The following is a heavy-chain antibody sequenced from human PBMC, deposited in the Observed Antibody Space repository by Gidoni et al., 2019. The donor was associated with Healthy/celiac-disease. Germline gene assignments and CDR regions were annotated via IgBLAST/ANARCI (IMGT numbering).Heavy chain of an antibody. J-gene: IGHJ2*01. CDR2: ISGSGGST. CDR1: GVTFSSYA. D-gene: IGHD1-1*01. Sequence: EVQLLESGGGLVQPGGSLRLSCAASGVTFSSYAMCWVRQAPGKGLGWVSAISGSGGSTYYADSVKGRFTISRDNSKNTLYLQMNSLRAEDTAVYYCAKNEGNEWYFDLWGRGTLVTVSS. V-gene: IGHV3-23*01. CDR3: AKNEGNEWYFDL.